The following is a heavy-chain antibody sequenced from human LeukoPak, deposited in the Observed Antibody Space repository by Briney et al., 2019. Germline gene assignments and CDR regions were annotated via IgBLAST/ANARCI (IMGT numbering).Heavy chain of an antibody. V-gene: IGHV4-59*12. CDR1: GGSISSYY. D-gene: IGHD2-15*01. J-gene: IGHJ5*02. CDR3: AREVVVVAAKGWFDP. Sequence: SETLSLTCTVSGGSISSYYWSWIRQPPGKGLEWIGYIYYSGSTYYNPSLKSRVTISVDTSKNQFSLKLSSVTAADTAVYYCAREVVVVAAKGWFDPWGQGTLVTVSS. CDR2: IYYSGST.